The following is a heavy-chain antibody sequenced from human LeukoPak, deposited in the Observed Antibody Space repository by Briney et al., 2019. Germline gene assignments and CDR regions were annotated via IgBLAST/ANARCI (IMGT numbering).Heavy chain of an antibody. CDR1: GFTFSSYP. CDR2: FSGGGDST. CDR3: AKGRLVPAALFDY. J-gene: IGHJ4*02. D-gene: IGHD2-2*01. Sequence: GGSLRLSCAASGFTFSSYPMSWVRQAPGKGLEWVSGFSGGGDSTDYADSVKGRFTISRDISKKTLYLQMNSLTAEDTALYYCAKGRLVPAALFDYWGQGTLVTVSS. V-gene: IGHV3-23*01.